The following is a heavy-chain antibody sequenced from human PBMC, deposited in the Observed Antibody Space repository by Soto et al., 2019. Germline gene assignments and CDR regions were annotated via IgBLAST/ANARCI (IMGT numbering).Heavy chain of an antibody. CDR1: GGSIKVGGYY. CDR3: ARLAYSHYST. V-gene: IGHV4-39*01. J-gene: IGHJ4*02. CDR2: IYYSGTT. D-gene: IGHD5-12*01. Sequence: PSETLSLTCTVSGGSIKVGGYYWGWIRQPPGKGLEWVATIYYSGTTYYNPSLKSRLTISLDTSRTQFSLDLTSVTAADTAVFYCARLAYSHYSTWGQGTLVTVSS.